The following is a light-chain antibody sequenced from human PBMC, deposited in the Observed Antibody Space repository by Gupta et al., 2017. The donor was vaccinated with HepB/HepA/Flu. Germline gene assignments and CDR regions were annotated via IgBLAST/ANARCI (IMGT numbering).Light chain of an antibody. J-gene: IGLJ3*02. CDR1: DSDIGGYAD. CDR2: GNT. CDR3: QSYDSGLSVWV. Sequence: QFVLTQPPSVSAAPGQRVTIPCPGSDSDIGGYADVHWSQHVAGRAPKLLIYGNTNRPSGVPDRFSGSKSGTAASLAITVLQAEDEADYYCQSYDSGLSVWVFGGGTKVTVL. V-gene: IGLV1-40*01.